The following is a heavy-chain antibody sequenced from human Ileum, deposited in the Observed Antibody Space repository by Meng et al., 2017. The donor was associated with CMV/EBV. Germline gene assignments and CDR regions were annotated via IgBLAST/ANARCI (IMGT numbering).Heavy chain of an antibody. J-gene: IGHJ6*02. CDR1: GFTISNYF. D-gene: IGHD2-2*01. CDR3: SRSTSRLYYYYGMDV. CDR2: IKEDGSQK. Sequence: GESLKISCVASGFTISNYFMTWVRQAPGKGLEWVANIKEDGSQKYYVDSVEGRFTISRDNAKNSLYLQMNSLRAEDTAVYYCSRSTSRLYYYYGMDVWGQGTTVTVSS. V-gene: IGHV3-7*01.